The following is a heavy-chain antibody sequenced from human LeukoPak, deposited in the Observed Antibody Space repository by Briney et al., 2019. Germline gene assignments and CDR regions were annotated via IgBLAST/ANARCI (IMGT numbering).Heavy chain of an antibody. D-gene: IGHD3-10*01. CDR1: GFTFDDYA. CDR3: ATYLGSGLEAFDI. J-gene: IGHJ3*02. Sequence: PGGSLRLSCAASGFTFDDYAMHWVQQAPGKGLEWVSGISWNSGSIGYADSVKGRFTISRDNAKNSLYLQMNSLTAEDTALYYCATYLGSGLEAFDIWGQGTMVTVSS. CDR2: ISWNSGSI. V-gene: IGHV3-9*01.